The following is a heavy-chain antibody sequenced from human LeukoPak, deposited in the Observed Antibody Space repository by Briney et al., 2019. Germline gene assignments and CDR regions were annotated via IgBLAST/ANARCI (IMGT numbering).Heavy chain of an antibody. V-gene: IGHV4-31*03. CDR1: GGSINSGGYY. J-gene: IGHJ5*02. Sequence: SETLSLTFTFSGGSINSGGYYWSWIRQHPGKGLEWIGYIYYSGSTYYNPSLKSRVTISVDTSKNQFSLKLSSVTAADTAVYYCARGRRSSGWYSNNWFDPWGQGTQVTVSS. D-gene: IGHD6-19*01. CDR2: IYYSGST. CDR3: ARGRRSSGWYSNNWFDP.